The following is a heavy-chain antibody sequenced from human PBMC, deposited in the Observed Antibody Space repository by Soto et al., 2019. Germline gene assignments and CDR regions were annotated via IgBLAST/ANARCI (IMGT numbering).Heavy chain of an antibody. CDR3: ARGPVPNYFDY. CDR1: GGSVSSSSYY. Sequence: SETLSLTCTVSGGSVSSSSYYWSWSRQPPGKGLEWIGYIYYSGSTNYNPSLKSRVTISVDTSKNQFSLKLSSVTAADTAVYYCARGPVPNYFDYWGQGTLVTVSS. CDR2: IYYSGST. V-gene: IGHV4-61*01. J-gene: IGHJ4*02.